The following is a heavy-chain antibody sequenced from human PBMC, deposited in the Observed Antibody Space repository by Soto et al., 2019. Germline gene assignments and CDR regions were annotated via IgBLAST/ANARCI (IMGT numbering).Heavy chain of an antibody. V-gene: IGHV4-34*01. D-gene: IGHD2-15*01. J-gene: IGHJ4*02. CDR3: ARREYCSGGSCYSDSLGY. CDR1: GGSFSGYY. CDR2: INHSGST. Sequence: QVQLQQWGAGLLKPSETLSLTCAVYGGSFSGYYWSWIRQPPGKGLEWIGEINHSGSTNYNPSLKSRVTISVDTSKTQFFRKLSSVTAADTAVYYCARREYCSGGSCYSDSLGYWGQGTLVTVSS.